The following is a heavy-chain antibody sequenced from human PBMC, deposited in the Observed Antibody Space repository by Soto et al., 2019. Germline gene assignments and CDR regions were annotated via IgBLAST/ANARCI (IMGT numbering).Heavy chain of an antibody. D-gene: IGHD2-15*01. V-gene: IGHV4-59*01. CDR3: ARAGSRYCSGGSCYSGFVDY. J-gene: IGHJ4*02. CDR1: GGSISSYY. Sequence: QVQLQESGPGLVKPSETLSLTCTVSGGSISSYYWSWIRQPPGKGLEWIGYIYYSGSTNYNPSLKSRVTISVDTSKNQFSLKLSSVTAADTAVYYCARAGSRYCSGGSCYSGFVDYWGQGTLVTVSS. CDR2: IYYSGST.